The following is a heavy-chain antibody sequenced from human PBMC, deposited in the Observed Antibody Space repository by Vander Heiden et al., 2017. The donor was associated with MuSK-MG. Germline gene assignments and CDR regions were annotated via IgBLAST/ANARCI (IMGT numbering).Heavy chain of an antibody. CDR3: ARYTSGQGYDP. CDR1: GYTFTSYA. Sequence: QVQLVQSGAEVKKPGASVKVSCKASGYTFTSYAIHWVRQAPGQRLEWMGWINAGNGNTKYSQNFQGRVTITRDTSASTAYMELSSLRSEDTSVYYCARYTSGQGYDPWGQGTLVTVSS. CDR2: INAGNGNT. V-gene: IGHV1-3*01. D-gene: IGHD3-10*01. J-gene: IGHJ5*02.